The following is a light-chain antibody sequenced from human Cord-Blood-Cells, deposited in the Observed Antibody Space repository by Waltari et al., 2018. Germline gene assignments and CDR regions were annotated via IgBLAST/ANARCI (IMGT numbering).Light chain of an antibody. J-gene: IGLJ1*01. Sequence: QSALTQPRPVSRFPGLSATISCTATRSDFGVFNYVSWYQQHPGKAPKLMIYDVSKRPSGVPDRFSGSKSGNTASLTISGLQAEDEADYYCCSYAGSYPYVFGTGTKVTVL. CDR1: RSDFGVFNY. CDR2: DVS. CDR3: CSYAGSYPYV. V-gene: IGLV2-11*01.